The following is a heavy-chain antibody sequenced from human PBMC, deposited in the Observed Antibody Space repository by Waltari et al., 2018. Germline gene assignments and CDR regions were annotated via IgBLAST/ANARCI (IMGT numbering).Heavy chain of an antibody. Sequence: QLQLQESGPGLVKPSETLSLTCTVSGGSISSSSYYWGWIRQPPGKGLEGIGSIYYSGSTKYNPSRKGGVTISVDTSKNQFSLKLSSVTAADTAVYYCADDSSGNDAFDIWGQGTMVTVSS. CDR2: IYYSGST. J-gene: IGHJ3*02. CDR1: GGSISSSSYY. CDR3: ADDSSGNDAFDI. V-gene: IGHV4-39*01. D-gene: IGHD3-22*01.